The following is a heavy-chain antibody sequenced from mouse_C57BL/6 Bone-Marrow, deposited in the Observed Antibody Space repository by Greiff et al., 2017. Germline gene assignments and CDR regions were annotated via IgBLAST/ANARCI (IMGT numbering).Heavy chain of an antibody. CDR1: GYTFTDYN. V-gene: IGHV1-18*01. D-gene: IGHD1-1*01. CDR2: INPNNGGT. Sequence: VQLQQSGPALVKPGASVKIPCKASGYTFTDYNMDWVKQSNGKSLEWIGDINPNNGGTIYNQKFKGKATLTVDKSSSTAYMELRSLTSEDTAVYYCARGAVYYYGSSYWYFDVWGTGTTVTVSS. J-gene: IGHJ1*03. CDR3: ARGAVYYYGSSYWYFDV.